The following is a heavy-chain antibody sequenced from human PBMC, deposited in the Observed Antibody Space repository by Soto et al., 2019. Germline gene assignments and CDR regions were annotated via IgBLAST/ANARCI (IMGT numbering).Heavy chain of an antibody. CDR2: ISYDGSNK. J-gene: IGHJ4*02. CDR1: GFTFSSYA. D-gene: IGHD6-6*01. CDR3: ASGGSSLNFDS. Sequence: GGSLRLSCAASGFTFSSYAMHWVRQAPGKGLEWVAVISYDGSNKYYADSVKGRFTISRDNAKNTLYLQMNSLRAEDTAVYYCASGGSSLNFDSWGQGTLVTVSS. V-gene: IGHV3-30-3*01.